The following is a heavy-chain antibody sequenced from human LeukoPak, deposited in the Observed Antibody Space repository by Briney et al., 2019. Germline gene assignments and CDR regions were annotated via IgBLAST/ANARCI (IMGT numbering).Heavy chain of an antibody. CDR1: GYTFTGYY. CDR2: INPNSGGT. Sequence: ASVKVSCKASGYTFTGYYMHWVRQAPGQGLEWMGWINPNSGGTNYAQKFQGRVTMTRDTSISTAYMELSRLRSDDTAVYYCARGAPRGPGFLDQPKPSDYWGQGTLVTVSS. CDR3: ARGAPRGPGFLDQPKPSDY. V-gene: IGHV1-2*02. J-gene: IGHJ4*02. D-gene: IGHD3/OR15-3a*01.